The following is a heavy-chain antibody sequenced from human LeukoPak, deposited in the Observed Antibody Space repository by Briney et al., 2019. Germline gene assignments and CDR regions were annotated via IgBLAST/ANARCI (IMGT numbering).Heavy chain of an antibody. CDR1: GFTFNNYA. CDR2: ISYDGSNK. CDR3: AKGGGGRLIYYYYMDV. Sequence: GGSLRLSCAASGFTFNNYAMHWVRQAPGKGLEWVAVISYDGSNKYYADSVKGRFTISRDNSKNSLYLQMNSLRAEDMALYYCAKGGGGRLIYYYYMDVWGKGTTVTVSS. V-gene: IGHV3-30*04. J-gene: IGHJ6*03. D-gene: IGHD3-16*01.